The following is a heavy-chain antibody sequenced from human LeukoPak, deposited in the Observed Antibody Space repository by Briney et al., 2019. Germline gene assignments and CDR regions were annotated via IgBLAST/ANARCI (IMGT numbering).Heavy chain of an antibody. J-gene: IGHJ6*03. Sequence: PSETLSLTCTVSGGSISSSSYYWGWIRQPPGKGLEWIGSIYYSGSTYYNPSLKSRVTISVDTSKNQMSLKLSSVTAADSAVYYCARQVNSDSTGRPGYDYYLDVWGKGTTVTISS. CDR1: GGSISSSSYY. CDR3: ARQVNSDSTGRPGYDYYLDV. V-gene: IGHV4-39*01. D-gene: IGHD3-22*01. CDR2: IYYSGST.